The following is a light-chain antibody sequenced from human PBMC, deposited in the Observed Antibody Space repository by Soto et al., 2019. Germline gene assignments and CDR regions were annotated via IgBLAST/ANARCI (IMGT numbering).Light chain of an antibody. J-gene: IGKJ1*01. V-gene: IGKV3-20*01. CDR2: GAS. Sequence: EILLTQSPGTLSLSPGERATLSCRASESVSSNYLAWYQQKPGQAPSLLIYGASSRATGIPDRFSGSGSGTDFTLTIRRLEPEDFAVYYCQGYGSSWTFGQGTKVEIK. CDR3: QGYGSSWT. CDR1: ESVSSNY.